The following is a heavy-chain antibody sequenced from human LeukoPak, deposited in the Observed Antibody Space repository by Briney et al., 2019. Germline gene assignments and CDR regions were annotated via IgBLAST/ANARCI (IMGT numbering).Heavy chain of an antibody. Sequence: ASVKVSCKASGYTFTGYYMNWVRQAPGQGLEGMGGINPNSGGTNYAQKFQGRVTMTRDTSISTAYMELSRLRSDDTAVYYCARDPHYTSNLDYWGQGTLVTVSS. V-gene: IGHV1-2*02. J-gene: IGHJ4*02. CDR2: INPNSGGT. D-gene: IGHD3-3*01. CDR3: ARDPHYTSNLDY. CDR1: GYTFTGYY.